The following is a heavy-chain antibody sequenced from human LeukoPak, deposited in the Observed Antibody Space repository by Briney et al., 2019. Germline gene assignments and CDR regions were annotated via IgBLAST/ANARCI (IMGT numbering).Heavy chain of an antibody. CDR1: GYTFTSYG. D-gene: IGHD3-10*01. CDR2: ISAYNGNT. J-gene: IGHJ3*02. Sequence: ASVKVSCKASGYTFTSYGISWVRQAPGQGLEWMGWISAYNGNTNYAQKLQGRVTMTTDTSTSTAYMELRSLRSDDTAVYYCARGGRLWFGELSHIDAFDIWGQGTMATVSS. CDR3: ARGGRLWFGELSHIDAFDI. V-gene: IGHV1-18*01.